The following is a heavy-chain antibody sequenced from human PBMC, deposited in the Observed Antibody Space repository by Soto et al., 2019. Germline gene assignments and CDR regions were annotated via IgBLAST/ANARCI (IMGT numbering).Heavy chain of an antibody. D-gene: IGHD1-26*01. V-gene: IGHV4-59*01. CDR1: GGSISSYY. J-gene: IGHJ6*02. Sequence: QVQLQESGPGLVKPSETLSLTCTVSGGSISSYYWSWIRQPPGKGLEWIGYIYYSGSTNYNPSLKSRVTISVDTSKNQFSLKLSSVTAADTAVYYCARDGIRGMDVWGQGTTVTVSS. CDR3: ARDGIRGMDV. CDR2: IYYSGST.